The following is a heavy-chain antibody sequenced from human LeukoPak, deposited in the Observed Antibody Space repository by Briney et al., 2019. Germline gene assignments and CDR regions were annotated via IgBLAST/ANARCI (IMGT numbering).Heavy chain of an antibody. CDR2: IYTSGST. CDR1: GGSISSYY. CDR3: ARDGGQTSPWGNNWFDP. D-gene: IGHD3-16*01. V-gene: IGHV4-4*07. Sequence: SETLSLTCTVPGGSISSYYWSWIRQPAGKGLEWIGRIYTSGSTNYNPSLTSRVTMSVDTSKNQFSLKLSSVTAADTAVYYCARDGGQTSPWGNNWFDPWGQGTLVTVSS. J-gene: IGHJ5*02.